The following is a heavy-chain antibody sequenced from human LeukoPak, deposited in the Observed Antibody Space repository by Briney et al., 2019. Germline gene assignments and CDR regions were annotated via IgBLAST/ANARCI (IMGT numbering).Heavy chain of an antibody. J-gene: IGHJ4*02. V-gene: IGHV3-48*04. CDR2: ISSSSSTI. CDR3: ARGDYGDYEY. CDR1: GFTVSSNY. Sequence: GGSLRLSCAASGFTVSSNYMSWVRQAPGKGLEWVPYISSSSSTIYYADSVKGRFTISRDNAKNSLYLQMNSLRAEDTALYHCARGDYGDYEYWGQGTLVTVSS. D-gene: IGHD4-17*01.